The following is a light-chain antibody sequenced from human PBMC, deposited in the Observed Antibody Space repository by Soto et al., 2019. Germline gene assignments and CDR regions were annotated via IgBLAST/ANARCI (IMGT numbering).Light chain of an antibody. CDR2: GNS. Sequence: QSVLTQPPSVSGAPGQRVTISCTGSSSNIGAGYDVHWYQHLPGTAPKLLIYGNSNRPSGVPDRFSGSKSGNTASLTISGLQAEDEADYYCSSYTSSSTPVVFGGGTKVTVL. CDR1: SSNIGAGYD. CDR3: SSYTSSSTPVV. V-gene: IGLV1-40*01. J-gene: IGLJ2*01.